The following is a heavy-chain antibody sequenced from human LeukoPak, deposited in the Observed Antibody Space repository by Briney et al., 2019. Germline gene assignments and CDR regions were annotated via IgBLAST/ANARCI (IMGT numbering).Heavy chain of an antibody. J-gene: IGHJ4*02. D-gene: IGHD6-6*01. CDR2: IKQDGSEK. CDR1: GFTFSSYW. Sequence: GGSLRLSCAASGFTFSSYWMSWVRQAPGKGLEWVANIKQDGSEKYYVDSVKGRFTISRDNAKDSLYLQMNSLRAEDTAVYYCARVRVVLSLTAPHYFDYWGQGTLVTVSS. CDR3: ARVRVVLSLTAPHYFDY. V-gene: IGHV3-7*01.